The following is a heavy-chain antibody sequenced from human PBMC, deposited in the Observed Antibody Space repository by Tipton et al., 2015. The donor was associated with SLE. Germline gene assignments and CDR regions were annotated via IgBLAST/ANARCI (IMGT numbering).Heavy chain of an antibody. J-gene: IGHJ4*02. CDR3: ARQRTPLNYDILSGFDY. V-gene: IGHV4-59*08. Sequence: TLSLTCTVSGGSISTYYWSWIRQPPGKGLEWIGYIFYSGSTNYNPSLKSRVTISVDPAKNQFSLKLTSVTAPDTAVYYCARQRTPLNYDILSGFDYWGPGNLVTVSS. CDR2: IFYSGST. D-gene: IGHD3-9*01. CDR1: GGSISTYY.